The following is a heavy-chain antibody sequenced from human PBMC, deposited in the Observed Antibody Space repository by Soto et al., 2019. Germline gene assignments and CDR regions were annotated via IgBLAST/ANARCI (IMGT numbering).Heavy chain of an antibody. Sequence: PVGSLRLSCAASGFTLSTYWMAWVRQTPGKGLEFVANIRPDGNEINYVDSVKGRFTISRDNAKNSLFLQMNSLRDDDTAVYYCGTDQWGGAFDIGGQGTTVTVSS. J-gene: IGHJ3*02. V-gene: IGHV3-7*01. CDR3: GTDQWGGAFDI. CDR2: IRPDGNEI. D-gene: IGHD3-10*01. CDR1: GFTLSTYW.